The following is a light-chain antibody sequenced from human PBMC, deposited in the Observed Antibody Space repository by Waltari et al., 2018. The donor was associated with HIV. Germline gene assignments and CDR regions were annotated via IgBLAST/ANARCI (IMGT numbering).Light chain of an antibody. CDR2: DAS. J-gene: IGKJ4*01. Sequence: EIVLTQSPATLSLSPGERATLSCRASQSVSSYFAWYQQNPSQAPRLLIYDASNRATGIPARCSGSGSGTDFTLTISSLEPEDFAVYYCQQRSNWPLTFGGGTKVEIK. V-gene: IGKV3-11*01. CDR3: QQRSNWPLT. CDR1: QSVSSY.